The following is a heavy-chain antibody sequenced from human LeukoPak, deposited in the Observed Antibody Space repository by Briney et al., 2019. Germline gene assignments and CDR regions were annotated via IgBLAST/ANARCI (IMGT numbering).Heavy chain of an antibody. CDR2: MNPNSGNT. Sequence: ASVKVSCKASGGTFSSYAISWVRQATGQGLEWMGWMNPNSGNTGYAQKFQGRVTITRNTSISTAYMELSSLRSEDTAVYYCARGVPSVAGTIDPWGQGTLVTVSS. V-gene: IGHV1-8*03. J-gene: IGHJ5*02. D-gene: IGHD6-19*01. CDR3: ARGVPSVAGTIDP. CDR1: GGTFSSYA.